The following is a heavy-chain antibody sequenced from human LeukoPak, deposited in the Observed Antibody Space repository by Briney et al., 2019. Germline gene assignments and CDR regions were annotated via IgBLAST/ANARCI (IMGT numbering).Heavy chain of an antibody. Sequence: GGSLRLSCAASGFAGSSDYMSWVRQAPGKGLEWVLVIYSGGATYYTDSVKGRFTISRDNSKSTLYLQMNSLRVEDTAVYYCTRIDIAVASAFILDAFGIWGQGTMVTVSS. J-gene: IGHJ3*02. CDR1: GFAGSSDY. D-gene: IGHD2-2*01. V-gene: IGHV3-66*01. CDR2: IYSGGAT. CDR3: TRIDIAVASAFILDAFGI.